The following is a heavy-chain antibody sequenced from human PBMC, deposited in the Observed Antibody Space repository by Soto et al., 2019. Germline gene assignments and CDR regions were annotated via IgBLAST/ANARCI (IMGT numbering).Heavy chain of an antibody. Sequence: SETLSLTCTVSGGSISSSSYYWGWIRQPPGKGLEWIGSIYYSGSTYYNPSLKSRVTISVDTSTNQFSLKLSSVTAADTAVYYCARHKLDSGYYRFDYWGQGTLVTVSS. V-gene: IGHV4-39*01. CDR3: ARHKLDSGYYRFDY. CDR1: GGSISSSSYY. CDR2: IYYSGST. J-gene: IGHJ4*02. D-gene: IGHD3-22*01.